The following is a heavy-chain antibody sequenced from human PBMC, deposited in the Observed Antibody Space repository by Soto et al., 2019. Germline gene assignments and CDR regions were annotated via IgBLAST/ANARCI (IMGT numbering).Heavy chain of an antibody. CDR2: ISGSGGST. V-gene: IGHV3-23*01. J-gene: IGHJ4*02. CDR1: GFTFSSYA. D-gene: IGHD3-16*01. Sequence: EVQLLESGGGLVQPGGSLRLSCAASGFTFSSYAMSWVRQAPGKGLEWVSAISGSGGSTYYADSVKGRFTISRDNSKNTLYLQMNSLRAEDTAVYYCAKSSPEYYDYIWGSYSLDYWCQGTLVTVSS. CDR3: AKSSPEYYDYIWGSYSLDY.